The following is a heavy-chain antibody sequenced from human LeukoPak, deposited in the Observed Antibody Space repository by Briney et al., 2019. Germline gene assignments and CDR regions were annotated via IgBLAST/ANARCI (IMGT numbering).Heavy chain of an antibody. Sequence: SETPSLTCTVSGGSISSYYWSWIRQPPGKGLEWIGYIYYSGSTNYNPSLKSRVTISVDTSKNQFSLKLSSVTAADTAVYYCVRGGPPITIFGVVISWFDPWGQGTLVTVSS. J-gene: IGHJ5*02. CDR3: VRGGPPITIFGVVISWFDP. V-gene: IGHV4-59*01. CDR2: IYYSGST. CDR1: GGSISSYY. D-gene: IGHD3-3*01.